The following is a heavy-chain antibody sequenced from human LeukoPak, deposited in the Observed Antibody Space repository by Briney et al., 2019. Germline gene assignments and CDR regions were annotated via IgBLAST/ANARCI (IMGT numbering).Heavy chain of an antibody. V-gene: IGHV3-66*01. CDR2: IYSGGST. CDR1: EFSVGSNY. J-gene: IGHJ4*02. Sequence: PWGSLRLSCAASEFSVGSNYMTWVRQAPGKGLEWVSLIYSGGSTYYADSVKGRFTISRDNSKNTLYLQMNSLRAEDTAVYYCARDSIQQLANFDYWGQGTLVTVSS. CDR3: ARDSIQQLANFDY. D-gene: IGHD6-13*01.